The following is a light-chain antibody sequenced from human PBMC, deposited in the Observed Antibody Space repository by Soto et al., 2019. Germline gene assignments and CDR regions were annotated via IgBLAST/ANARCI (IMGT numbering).Light chain of an antibody. J-gene: IGKJ1*01. Sequence: IQMTQSPSTLSVSVGDRVTITCGASQTISSWLAWYQQKPGKAPKLLIYKASTLKSGVPSRFSGSGSGTEFTLTISSLQPDDFATYYCQHYNSYSEAFGQGTKVDIK. CDR2: KAS. V-gene: IGKV1-5*03. CDR3: QHYNSYSEA. CDR1: QTISSW.